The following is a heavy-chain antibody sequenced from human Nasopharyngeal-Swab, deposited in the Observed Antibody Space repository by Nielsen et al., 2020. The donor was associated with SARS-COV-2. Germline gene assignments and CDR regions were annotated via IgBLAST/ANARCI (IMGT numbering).Heavy chain of an antibody. V-gene: IGHV4-61*01. J-gene: IGHJ6*02. CDR3: ARDHYGSGSPSMDV. Sequence: SETLSLTCTVSGGSVSSGSYYWSWIRQPPGKGLEWIGYIYYSGSTNDNPSLKSRVTISVDTSKNQFSLKLSSVTAADTAVYYCARDHYGSGSPSMDVWGQGTTVTVSS. CDR2: IYYSGST. CDR1: GGSVSSGSYY. D-gene: IGHD3-10*01.